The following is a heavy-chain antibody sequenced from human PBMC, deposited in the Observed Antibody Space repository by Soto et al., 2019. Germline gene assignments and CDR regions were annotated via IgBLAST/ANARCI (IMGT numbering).Heavy chain of an antibody. Sequence: EGSLRLSCEASGFPFDNYAMSWVRQAPGKGLEWVSAISGGSPTEFYAESVKCRFTISRDNSKKTLFLEMNSLRADDAALYYGAQHFNPDSFSQTPSGGSNCYTLDSCGQETPVTGSS. J-gene: IGHJ4*02. CDR1: GFPFDNYA. V-gene: IGHV3-23*01. CDR3: AQHFNPDSFSQTPSGGSNCYTLDS. CDR2: ISGGSPTE. D-gene: IGHD2-2*02.